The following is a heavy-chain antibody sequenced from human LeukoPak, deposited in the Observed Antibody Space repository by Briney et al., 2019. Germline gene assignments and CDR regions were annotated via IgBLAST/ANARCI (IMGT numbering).Heavy chain of an antibody. CDR1: GFTFSSYS. CDR2: VTSSSNYI. D-gene: IGHD4-17*01. J-gene: IGHJ4*02. V-gene: IGHV3-21*01. Sequence: PGGSLRLSCAASGFTFSSYSMNWVRRAPGKGLEWVSCVTSSSNYIYYADSVKGRFTISRDNAKNSLYLQMNSLRAEDTAVYYCARASGDYLVDYWGQGTLVTVSS. CDR3: ARASGDYLVDY.